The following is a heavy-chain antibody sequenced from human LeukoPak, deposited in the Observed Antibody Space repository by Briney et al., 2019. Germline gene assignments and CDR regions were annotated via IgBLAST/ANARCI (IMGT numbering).Heavy chain of an antibody. J-gene: IGHJ4*02. D-gene: IGHD3-10*01. Sequence: KPSETLSLTCSVSRGSISSDGYFWSWIRQHPGKGLEWIGYIHSSGKTYYNPSPKSRLIISVDTSKNQLSLKLGSVTAADTAVYYCARRDIYGSGRPRTNYFDYWGQGILVTVSS. CDR3: ARRDIYGSGRPRTNYFDY. V-gene: IGHV4-31*03. CDR2: IHSSGKT. CDR1: RGSISSDGYF.